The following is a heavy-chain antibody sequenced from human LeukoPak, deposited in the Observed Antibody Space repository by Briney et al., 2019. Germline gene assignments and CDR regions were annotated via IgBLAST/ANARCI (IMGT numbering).Heavy chain of an antibody. CDR2: ISTSSSHI. J-gene: IGHJ5*02. Sequence: KSGGSLGLSCTASGFTFSFYMMNWVRQAPEKGLEWVSSISTSSSHIYYEDSLKGRFTVSRDNAKSSLYLQMNNLTAEDTAVYYCARDSYRRILTTLGADYTSHLDPWGQGTLVTVSS. V-gene: IGHV3-21*01. CDR1: GFTFSFYM. CDR3: ARDSYRRILTTLGADYTSHLDP. D-gene: IGHD2-15*01.